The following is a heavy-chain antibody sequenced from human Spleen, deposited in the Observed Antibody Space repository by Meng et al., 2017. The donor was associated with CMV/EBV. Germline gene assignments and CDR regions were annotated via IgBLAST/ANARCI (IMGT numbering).Heavy chain of an antibody. CDR2: INTNSGGT. CDR1: YN. D-gene: IGHD2-2*02. J-gene: IGHJ2*01. V-gene: IGHV1-2*02. CDR3: ARDLGYCSSTSCYMGWYFDL. Sequence: YNMDWVRQAPGQGLEWMGWINTNSGGTNYAQKFQGRVTMTRDTSISTAYMELSRLRSDDTAVYYCARDLGYCSSTSCYMGWYFDLWGRGTLVTVSS.